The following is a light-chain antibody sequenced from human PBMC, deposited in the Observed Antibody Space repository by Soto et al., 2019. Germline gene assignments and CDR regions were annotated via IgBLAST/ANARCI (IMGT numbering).Light chain of an antibody. CDR3: LLSYSGARV. Sequence: AVVAQEPSLTVSPGGTVTLTCESSTGAVTSDQWPYWLQQKPGQAPRTLIYDTTNRHSWTPARFSGSLLGGKAALTLSGAQPEDEADYYCLLSYSGARVFGGGTKLTVL. J-gene: IGLJ3*02. CDR2: DTT. CDR1: TGAVTSDQW. V-gene: IGLV7-46*01.